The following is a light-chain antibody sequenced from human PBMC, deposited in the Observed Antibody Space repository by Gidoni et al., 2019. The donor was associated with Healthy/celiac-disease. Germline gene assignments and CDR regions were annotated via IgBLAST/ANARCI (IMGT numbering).Light chain of an antibody. Sequence: DIVMTQSPDYLAVSLGERATINCKSSQSVLYSSNNKNYLAWYQQKPGQPPQLLIYWASTRESGVPDRFSGSWSGTDFTLTISSLQAEDVAVYYCQQYYSTPITFGQGTRLEIK. J-gene: IGKJ5*01. CDR3: QQYYSTPIT. V-gene: IGKV4-1*01. CDR1: QSVLYSSNNKNY. CDR2: WAS.